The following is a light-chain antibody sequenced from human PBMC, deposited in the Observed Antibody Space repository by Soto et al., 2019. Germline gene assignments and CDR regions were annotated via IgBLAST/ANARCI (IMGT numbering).Light chain of an antibody. V-gene: IGKV3-20*01. Sequence: EIVLTQSPGTLSLSPGERATLSCRASQSVSNNYLAWYQQKPGQAPRLLIYGASNSATGIPGRFSGSGSGTDFTLTISRLEPEDFAVDYCQQYGSSGTFGQGTKVESK. CDR2: GAS. CDR3: QQYGSSGT. CDR1: QSVSNNY. J-gene: IGKJ1*01.